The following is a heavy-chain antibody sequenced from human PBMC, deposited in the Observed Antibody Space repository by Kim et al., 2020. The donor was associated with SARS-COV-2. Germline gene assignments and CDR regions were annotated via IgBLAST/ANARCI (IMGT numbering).Heavy chain of an antibody. CDR3: ARDWYYDSSGYDFDY. V-gene: IGHV1-69*01. J-gene: IGHJ4*02. D-gene: IGHD3-22*01. Sequence: QKVQGRDTSTADESTSTAYMELSSLRSEDTAVYYCARDWYYDSSGYDFDYWGQGTLVTVSS.